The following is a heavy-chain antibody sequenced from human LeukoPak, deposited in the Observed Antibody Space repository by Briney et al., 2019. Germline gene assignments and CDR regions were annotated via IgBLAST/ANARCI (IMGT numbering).Heavy chain of an antibody. J-gene: IGHJ5*01. CDR2: ISASGVIT. Sequence: GGSLRLSCAASGFTFSSYAISWVRQAPGKGLEWVSVISASGVITYYTDSVKGRFTISRDNPKNTLYLQMNSLRAEDTAVYYCAKSISPVIAGNWFDSWGQGTLVTVSS. CDR1: GFTFSSYA. D-gene: IGHD2-21*01. V-gene: IGHV3-23*01. CDR3: AKSISPVIAGNWFDS.